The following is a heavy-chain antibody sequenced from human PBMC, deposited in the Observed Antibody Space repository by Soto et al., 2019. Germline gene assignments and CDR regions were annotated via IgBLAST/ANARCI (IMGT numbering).Heavy chain of an antibody. D-gene: IGHD3-22*01. CDR3: AKEYSSGYYS. CDR1: GFTFSYHD. V-gene: IGHV3-23*01. CDR2: ISGSGDST. J-gene: IGHJ4*02. Sequence: PGWSERLSCASSGFTFSYHDMSLISQAPGEGLEWVSRISGSGDSTYYADSVKGRFTISRDNSKNTLYLQMHSLRGEDTAVYYCAKEYSSGYYSWGQGTLVTVSS.